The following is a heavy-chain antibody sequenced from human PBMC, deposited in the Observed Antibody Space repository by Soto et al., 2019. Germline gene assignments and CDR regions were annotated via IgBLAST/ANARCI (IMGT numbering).Heavy chain of an antibody. CDR2: INPENGAT. CDR3: AIQDGGVVY. D-gene: IGHD3-16*01. CDR1: GYSFTGYS. V-gene: IGHV1-2*04. J-gene: IGHJ4*02. Sequence: QVHLVQSGAEVKKPGASVKVSCKASGYSFTGYSMHWVRQAPGQGLEWMGWINPENGATNYAQKSQGWVTMIRDTSISTAYMELRNLKSDDAAVYYCAIQDGGVVYWGQGTLVTVSS.